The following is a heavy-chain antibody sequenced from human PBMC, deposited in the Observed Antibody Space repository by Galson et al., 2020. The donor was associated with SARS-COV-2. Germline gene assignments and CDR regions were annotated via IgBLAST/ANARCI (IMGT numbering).Heavy chain of an antibody. CDR1: GFTFSSYW. D-gene: IGHD4-17*01. V-gene: IGHV3-74*01. Sequence: GGSLRLSCAASGFTFSSYWMHWVRQAPGKGLVWVSRINSDGSSTSYADSVKGRFTISRDNAKNTLYLQMNSLRAEDMAVYYCARGWGDYGDYGFDYWGQGTLVTVSS. CDR2: INSDGSST. J-gene: IGHJ4*02. CDR3: ARGWGDYGDYGFDY.